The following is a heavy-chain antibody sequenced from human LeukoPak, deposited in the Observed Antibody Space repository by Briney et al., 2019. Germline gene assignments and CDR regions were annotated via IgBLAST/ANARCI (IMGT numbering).Heavy chain of an antibody. Sequence: SETLSLTYTVSGGSISSYYWSWIRQPPGKGLEWIGYIYYSGSTNYNSSLKSRVTISVDTSKNQFSLKLSSVTAADTAVYYCASSPGIAAAGTGFFDYWGQGTLVTVSS. V-gene: IGHV4-59*08. CDR3: ASSPGIAAAGTGFFDY. CDR2: IYYSGST. D-gene: IGHD6-13*01. J-gene: IGHJ4*02. CDR1: GGSISSYY.